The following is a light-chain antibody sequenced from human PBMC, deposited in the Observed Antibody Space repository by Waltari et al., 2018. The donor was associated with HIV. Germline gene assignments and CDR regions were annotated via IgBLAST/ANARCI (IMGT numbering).Light chain of an antibody. CDR3: QQGHTTPRT. CDR2: AAS. J-gene: IGKJ2*01. Sequence: VGDSVNITCRASRNIYSFLNWYQHKPGKVPKVLIYAASILENGVPSRFRGTGSSTDFTLTINNVQPEDFATYFCQQGHTTPRTFGQGTNVEIK. CDR1: RNIYSF. V-gene: IGKV1-39*01.